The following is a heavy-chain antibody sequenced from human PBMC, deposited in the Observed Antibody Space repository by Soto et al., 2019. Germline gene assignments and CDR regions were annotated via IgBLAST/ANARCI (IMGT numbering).Heavy chain of an antibody. CDR2: IDAGTGNT. Sequence: ASVKVSCKASGYSFTNYAIYWVRQAPGQRLEWMGRIDAGTGNTKYSQEFQGRVTIIRDTSASAAYMELSSLTSEDTAVYYWARGASSSCTSLDYWGQGTPVTVSS. CDR3: ARGASSSCTSLDY. D-gene: IGHD6-13*01. CDR1: GYSFTNYA. J-gene: IGHJ4*02. V-gene: IGHV1-3*01.